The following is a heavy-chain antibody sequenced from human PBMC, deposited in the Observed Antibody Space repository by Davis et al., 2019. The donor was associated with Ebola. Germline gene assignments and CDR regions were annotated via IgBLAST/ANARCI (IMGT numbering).Heavy chain of an antibody. CDR2: ISWNSGSI. V-gene: IGHV3-9*01. Sequence: SLKLPCAASGFTFDDYAMHWVRQAPGKGLELVSGISWNSGSIGYADSVKARFTISRDNAKNSLYLQMNSLRAEDTALYYCAKDIAARPRYYYYDYGMDVWGQGTTVTVSS. J-gene: IGHJ6*02. D-gene: IGHD6-6*01. CDR3: AKDIAARPRYYYYDYGMDV. CDR1: GFTFDDYA.